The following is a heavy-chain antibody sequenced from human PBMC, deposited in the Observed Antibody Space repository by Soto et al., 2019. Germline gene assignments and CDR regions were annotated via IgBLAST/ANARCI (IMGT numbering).Heavy chain of an antibody. CDR2: ISAYNGNT. J-gene: IGHJ6*02. CDR1: GYTFTSYG. D-gene: IGHD3-16*01. Sequence: QVQLVQSGAEVKKPGASVKVSCKASGYTFTSYGISWVRQAPGHGLEWMGWISAYNGNTNYAQKLQGRVTMTTDTSTSAEYMGRRSLRSYDPAVCYCARDGALGDNCYYDGMDVWGQGPTVTVSS. V-gene: IGHV1-18*01. CDR3: ARDGALGDNCYYDGMDV.